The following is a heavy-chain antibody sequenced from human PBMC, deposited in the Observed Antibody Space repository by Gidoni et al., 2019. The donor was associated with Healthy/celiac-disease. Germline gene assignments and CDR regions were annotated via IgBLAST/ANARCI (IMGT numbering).Heavy chain of an antibody. CDR2: ISYDGSNK. J-gene: IGHJ1*01. CDR3: AKGANRGSWYWYFQH. V-gene: IGHV3-30*18. D-gene: IGHD6-13*01. CDR1: GFTFSSYG. Sequence: QVQLVESGGGVVQPGRSLRLSCAASGFTFSSYGMPWVRQAPGKGLEWVAVISYDGSNKYYADSVKGRFTISRDNSKNTLYLQMNSLRAEDTAVYYCAKGANRGSWYWYFQHWGQGTLVTVSS.